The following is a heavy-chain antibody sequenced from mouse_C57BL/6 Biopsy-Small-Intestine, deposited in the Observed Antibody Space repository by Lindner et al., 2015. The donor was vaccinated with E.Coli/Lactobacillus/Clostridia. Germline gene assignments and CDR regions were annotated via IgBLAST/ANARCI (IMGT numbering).Heavy chain of an antibody. CDR3: TREDPYCTTPTCPTGDL. J-gene: IGHJ3*01. CDR1: GYTFSNYG. Sequence: SVKVSCKASGYTFSNYGISWVRQAPGQGLEWMGWINGYNANTNYLAKLQDRVTVTADTSTSTAYMELRSLRSDDTAVYYCTREDPYCTTPTCPTGDLWGQGTLVIVS. D-gene: IGHD2-13*01. CDR2: INGYNANT. V-gene: IGHV1-63*02.